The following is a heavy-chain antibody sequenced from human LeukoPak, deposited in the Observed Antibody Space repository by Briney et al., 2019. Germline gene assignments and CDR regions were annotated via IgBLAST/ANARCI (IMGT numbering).Heavy chain of an antibody. CDR3: ARGYSSSWFY. V-gene: IGHV4-59*11. D-gene: IGHD6-13*01. J-gene: IGHJ4*02. Sequence: SETLSLTCIVAGGSISSHYWSWIRQPPGKGLEWIGYIYYSGSTNYNPSLKSRVTISVDPSKNQFSLNLSSVTAADTAVYYCARGYSSSWFYWGQGTLVTVSS. CDR1: GGSISSHY. CDR2: IYYSGST.